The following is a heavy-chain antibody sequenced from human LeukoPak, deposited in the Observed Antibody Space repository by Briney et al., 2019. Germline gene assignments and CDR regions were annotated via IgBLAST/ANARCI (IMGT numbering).Heavy chain of an antibody. CDR1: GFTFSSYA. D-gene: IGHD3-22*01. CDR2: ISGSGGST. CDR3: AKDDYYDSSGYYYAPSIYYYYYGMDV. J-gene: IGHJ6*02. Sequence: GGSLRLSCAASGFTFSSYAMSWVRQAPGKGLEWVSAISGSGGSTYYAGSVKGRFTISRDNSKNTLYLQMNSLRAEDTAVYYCAKDDYYDSSGYYYAPSIYYYYYGMDVWGQGTTVTVSS. V-gene: IGHV3-23*01.